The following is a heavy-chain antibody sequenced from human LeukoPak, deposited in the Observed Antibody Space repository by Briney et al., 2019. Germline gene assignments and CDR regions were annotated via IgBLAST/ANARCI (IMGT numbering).Heavy chain of an antibody. CDR2: ISSSSSYI. D-gene: IGHD3-10*01. CDR1: GFTFSSYS. CDR3: ARGEGSGSYLGNI. V-gene: IGHV3-21*01. Sequence: PGGSLRLSCAASGFTFSSYSMNWVRKAPGKGLEWVSSISSSSSYIYYADSVKGRFTISRENAKNSPYLQMNSRIADDTSLYYCARGEGSGSYLGNIWGQGTTVTVSS. J-gene: IGHJ3*02.